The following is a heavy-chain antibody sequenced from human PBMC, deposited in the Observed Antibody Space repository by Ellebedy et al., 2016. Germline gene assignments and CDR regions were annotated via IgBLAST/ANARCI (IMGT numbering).Heavy chain of an antibody. V-gene: IGHV3-33*01. D-gene: IGHD4-17*01. J-gene: IGHJ4*02. CDR2: IWYDGKNK. Sequence: GGSLRLXXAAYGFSFSDYGMHWVSQAPGKGLEWVALIWYDGKNKYYGDSVKGRFTISRDDSKNRVYLQMNSLRVEDTGVYFCARDATGDYGDPTGDYWGQGTLVAVSS. CDR1: GFSFSDYG. CDR3: ARDATGDYGDPTGDY.